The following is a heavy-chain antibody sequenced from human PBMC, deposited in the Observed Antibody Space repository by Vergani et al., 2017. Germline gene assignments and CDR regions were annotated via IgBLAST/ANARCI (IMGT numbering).Heavy chain of an antibody. CDR2: IIPILGVA. J-gene: IGHJ6*02. Sequence: QVQLVQSGAEVKKPGASVKVSCKASGYTFTGYYMHWVRQAPGQGLEWMGKIIPILGVANYAQKFQGRVTITADKSTSTAYMELSSLRSEDTAVYYCARVVEFCRSSGCLNPYYYGMDVWGQGTTVTVSS. CDR3: ARVVEFCRSSGCLNPYYYGMDV. CDR1: GYTFTGYY. V-gene: IGHV1-69*09. D-gene: IGHD2-2*01.